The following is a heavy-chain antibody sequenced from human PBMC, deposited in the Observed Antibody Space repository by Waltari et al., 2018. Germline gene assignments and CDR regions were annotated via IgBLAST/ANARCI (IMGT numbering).Heavy chain of an antibody. CDR2: IYYSGST. Sequence: QVQLQESGPGLVKPSQTLSLTCTVSGGSISSGGYYWRLIRQHPGKGLEWIGYIYYSGSTYYNPSLKSRVTISVDTSKNQFSLKLSSVTAADTAVYYCARVVSGGSYMLDYWGQGTLVTVSS. J-gene: IGHJ4*02. D-gene: IGHD2-15*01. CDR3: ARVVSGGSYMLDY. V-gene: IGHV4-31*03. CDR1: GGSISSGGYY.